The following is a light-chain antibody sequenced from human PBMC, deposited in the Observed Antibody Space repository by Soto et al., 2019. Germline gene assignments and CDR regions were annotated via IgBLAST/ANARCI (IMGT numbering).Light chain of an antibody. CDR1: QSVLYSSKNKNY. J-gene: IGKJ2*01. Sequence: DIVMTQSPDSLAVSLGERATINCKSSQSVLYSSKNKNYLAWYQQKPGQPPKLLIYWASARESGVPDRFSGSGSGPDFTLTISSLQAEDVAVYYCQQYYSTPYTFGQGTKLEIK. V-gene: IGKV4-1*01. CDR2: WAS. CDR3: QQYYSTPYT.